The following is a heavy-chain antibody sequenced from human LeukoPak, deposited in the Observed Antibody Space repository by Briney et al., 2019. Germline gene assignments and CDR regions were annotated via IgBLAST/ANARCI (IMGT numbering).Heavy chain of an antibody. CDR2: IRYDGSNK. Sequence: GGSLRLSCAASGFTFSNAWMSWVRQAPGKGLEWVAFIRYDGSNKYYADSVKGRFTISRDNSKNTLYLQMNSLRAEDTAVYYCAPPPGAAAVDWGQGTLVTVSS. D-gene: IGHD6-13*01. CDR3: APPPGAAAVD. CDR1: GFTFSNAW. J-gene: IGHJ4*02. V-gene: IGHV3-30*02.